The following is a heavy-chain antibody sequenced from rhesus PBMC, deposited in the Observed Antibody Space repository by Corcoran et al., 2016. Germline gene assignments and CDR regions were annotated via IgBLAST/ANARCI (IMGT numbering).Heavy chain of an antibody. V-gene: IGHV1S9*01. CDR1: GHTFTSYY. CDR3: TREAF. J-gene: IGHJ2*01. CDR2: IHPGKSNA. Sequence: QVQLGQSGAEVKKPGASVKLSCKASGHTFTSYYINWVRQAPGQVLEWVGLIHPGKSNADYAQKFQGRVTIARDTSTSTAYMELSSLRSEDTAVYYCTREAFWGPGTPITISS.